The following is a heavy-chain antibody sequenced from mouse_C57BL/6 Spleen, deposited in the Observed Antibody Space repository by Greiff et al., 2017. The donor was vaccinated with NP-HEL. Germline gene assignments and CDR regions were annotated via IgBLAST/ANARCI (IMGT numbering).Heavy chain of an antibody. D-gene: IGHD2-2*01. CDR1: GYTFTDYY. CDR3: ASRIYYGYDGDNAMDY. J-gene: IGHJ4*01. Sequence: VQVVESGAELVRPGASVKLSCKASGYTFTDYYINWVKQRPGQGLERIARIYPGSGNTYYNEKFKGKATLTAEKSSSTAYMQLSSLTSEDSAVYFFASRIYYGYDGDNAMDYWGQGTSVTVSS. V-gene: IGHV1-76*01. CDR2: IYPGSGNT.